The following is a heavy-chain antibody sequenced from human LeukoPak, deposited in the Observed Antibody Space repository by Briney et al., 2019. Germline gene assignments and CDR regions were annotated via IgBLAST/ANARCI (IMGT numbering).Heavy chain of an antibody. D-gene: IGHD3-22*01. CDR1: GFTFSRYG. V-gene: IGHV3-21*01. Sequence: GGSLRLSCAASGFTFSRYGMAWVRQAPGKGLEWVSGISGSGGDSYYADAVKGRFTISRDNAKNSLYLQMNSLRAEDTAVYYCARGHYDSSGQSDYWGQGTLVTVSS. CDR2: ISGSGGDS. CDR3: ARGHYDSSGQSDY. J-gene: IGHJ4*02.